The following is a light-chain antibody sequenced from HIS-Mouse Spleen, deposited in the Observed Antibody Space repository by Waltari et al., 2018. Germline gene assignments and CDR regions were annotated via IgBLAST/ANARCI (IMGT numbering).Light chain of an antibody. Sequence: DIVMTQSPLSLPVTPGEPASISCRSSQSLLHSNGYNYLDWYLQKQGQSPQLLIYLGSNRASGVPDRFSGSGSGTDCTLKISRVEAEDEADYYCCSYAGSYTYVFGTGT. CDR1: QSLLHSNGYNY. CDR2: LGS. J-gene: IGKJ3*01. CDR3: CSYAGSYTYV. V-gene: IGKV2-28*01.